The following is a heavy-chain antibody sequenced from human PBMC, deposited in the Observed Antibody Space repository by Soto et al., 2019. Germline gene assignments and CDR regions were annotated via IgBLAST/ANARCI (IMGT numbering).Heavy chain of an antibody. J-gene: IGHJ4*02. CDR2: IYYSGST. V-gene: IGHV4-39*01. CDR3: ARRVVGAIKGFDY. CDR1: GGSISSSNYY. Sequence: SETLSLTCTVSGGSISSSNYYWGWIRQAPGKGLEWIGNIYYSGSTYYNPSLKSRVTVSVDTSKNQFSLKLSSVTAADTAVYYCARRVVGAIKGFDYWGQGTLVTVSS. D-gene: IGHD1-26*01.